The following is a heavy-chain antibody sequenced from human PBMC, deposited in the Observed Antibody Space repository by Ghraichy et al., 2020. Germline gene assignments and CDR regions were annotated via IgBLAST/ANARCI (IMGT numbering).Heavy chain of an antibody. D-gene: IGHD3-10*01. CDR1: GGAIGSYY. V-gene: IGHV4-59*08. CDR3: ARQKGPGGKASIWFDEINENWVDP. CDR2: IDHTGST. Sequence: ETLSLTCIVSGGAIGSYYWSWVRQSPEKGLEWIGYIDHTGSTTYNPSLKSRVSISVDTSKNQFNLNLRSMTAADTAIYYCARQKGPGGKASIWFDEINENWVDPWGQGIRVTVSS. J-gene: IGHJ5*02.